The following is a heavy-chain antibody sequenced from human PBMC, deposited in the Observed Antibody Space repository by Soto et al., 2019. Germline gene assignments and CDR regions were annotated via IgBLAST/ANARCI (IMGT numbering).Heavy chain of an antibody. V-gene: IGHV4-61*08. CDR1: GGSVGSGAYY. CDR3: ARHDYSDRAFEL. CDR2: IQYSGDT. D-gene: IGHD3-22*01. Sequence: SETLSLTCIVSGGSVGSGAYYWGWIRQPPGNALEWIGYIQYSGDTNYNSSLKSRVTISVDMSRNRFSLKLTSVTAADTAFYYCARHDYSDRAFELWGQGTMVTVSS. J-gene: IGHJ3*01.